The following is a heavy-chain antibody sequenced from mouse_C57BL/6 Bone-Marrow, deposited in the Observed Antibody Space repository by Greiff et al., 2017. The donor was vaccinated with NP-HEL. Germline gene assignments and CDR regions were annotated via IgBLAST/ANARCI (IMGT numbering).Heavy chain of an antibody. CDR1: GYTFTSYG. Sequence: QVQLQQSGAELARPGASVKLSCKASGYTFTSYGISWVKQRTGQGLEWIEDIYPRGGNTYYNEKFKGKATLTADKSSSTAYMELRSLTSEDSAVYFCARKYYSNYRAMDYWGQGTSVTVSS. CDR2: IYPRGGNT. J-gene: IGHJ4*01. CDR3: ARKYYSNYRAMDY. V-gene: IGHV1-81*01. D-gene: IGHD2-5*01.